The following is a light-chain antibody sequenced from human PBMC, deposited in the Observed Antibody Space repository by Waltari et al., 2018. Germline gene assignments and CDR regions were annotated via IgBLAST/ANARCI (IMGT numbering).Light chain of an antibody. CDR2: KDR. CDR3: YSATDNYRV. Sequence: SYELTQPSSVSVSPGQPARITCSGDVLAKKYARWFQQKPGQAPVGGIHKDRERPSGIPERFSGSSSGTTVTLTISGAQVEDEGDYYCYSATDNYRVFGGGTKLTVL. V-gene: IGLV3-27*01. CDR1: VLAKKY. J-gene: IGLJ3*02.